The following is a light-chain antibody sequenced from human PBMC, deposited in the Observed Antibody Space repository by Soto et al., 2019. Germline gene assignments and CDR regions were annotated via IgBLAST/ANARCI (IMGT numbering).Light chain of an antibody. CDR1: SSDVGGYNS. CDR3: TSYTSSRLLV. J-gene: IGLJ2*01. V-gene: IGLV2-14*01. Sequence: QSALTQPASVSGSPGQSITISCTGASSDVGGYNSVSWYQQHPGKAPKVVVYDVSNRPSGVSNRFSGSKSGNTASLTISGRQAEDEDDYYCTSYTSSRLLVFGGGTKLTVL. CDR2: DVS.